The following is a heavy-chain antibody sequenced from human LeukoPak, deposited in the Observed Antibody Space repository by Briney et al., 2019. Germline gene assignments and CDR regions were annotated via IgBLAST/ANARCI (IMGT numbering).Heavy chain of an antibody. J-gene: IGHJ4*02. Sequence: KSGESLKISCKGSGYSFTTYWIGWVRQMPGKGPELMGIIYPGDSDTTYSPSFQGQVTISADKSISTAYLQWSSLKASDTAMYYCARHYYGSGTHDYWGQGTLVTVSS. CDR2: IYPGDSDT. CDR1: GYSFTTYW. D-gene: IGHD3-10*01. CDR3: ARHYYGSGTHDY. V-gene: IGHV5-51*01.